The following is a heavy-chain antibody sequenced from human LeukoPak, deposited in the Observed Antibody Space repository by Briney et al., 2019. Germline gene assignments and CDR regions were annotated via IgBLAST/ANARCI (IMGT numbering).Heavy chain of an antibody. D-gene: IGHD2-2*01. CDR2: ISGSGGST. CDR3: ARGSYCSSTSCYPYYFDY. V-gene: IGHV3-23*01. J-gene: IGHJ4*02. Sequence: HPGGSLRLSCAASGFTFNYGMSWVRQAPGKGLEWVSAISGSGGSTYYADSVKGRFTISRDNAKNSLYLQMNSLRAEDTAVYYCARGSYCSSTSCYPYYFDYWGQGTLVTVSS. CDR1: GFTFNYG.